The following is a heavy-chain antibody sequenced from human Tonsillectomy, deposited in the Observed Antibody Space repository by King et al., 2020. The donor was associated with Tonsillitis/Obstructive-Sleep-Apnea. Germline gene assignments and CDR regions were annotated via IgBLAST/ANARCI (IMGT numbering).Heavy chain of an antibody. V-gene: IGHV1-46*01. CDR1: GYTFTRYY. D-gene: IGHD2-15*01. Sequence: VQLVESGAEVKKPGASVRVSCKAYGYTFTRYYIHWVRQAPGQGLEWMGIINPSDGITTYAQRFQGRVNMTRDTSTNTVHMELSSLRSEDTAVYYCARDDKDDRYFDYWGLGTLVTVSS. CDR2: INPSDGIT. CDR3: ARDDKDDRYFDY. J-gene: IGHJ4*02.